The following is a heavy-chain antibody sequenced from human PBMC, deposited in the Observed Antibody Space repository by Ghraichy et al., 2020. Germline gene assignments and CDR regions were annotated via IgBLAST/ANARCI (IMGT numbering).Heavy chain of an antibody. CDR2: ISSSSSTI. D-gene: IGHD2-2*01. V-gene: IGHV3-48*01. J-gene: IGHJ6*02. Sequence: GGSLRLSCAASGFTFSSYSMNWVRQAPGKGLEWVSYISSSSSTIYYADSVKGRFTISRDNAKNSLYLQMNSLRAEDTAVYYCARERASRLYCSSTSCYEGFDYYYYYGMDVWGQGTTVTVSS. CDR1: GFTFSSYS. CDR3: ARERASRLYCSSTSCYEGFDYYYYYGMDV.